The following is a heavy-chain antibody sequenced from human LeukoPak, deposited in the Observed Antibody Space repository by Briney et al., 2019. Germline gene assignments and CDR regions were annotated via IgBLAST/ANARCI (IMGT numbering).Heavy chain of an antibody. Sequence: GASVKVYCKASGYTFTSYDINWVRQATGQGLGWMGWMNPNSGNTGYAQNFQGRVTMTRNTSISTAYMELSSLTSEDSAVYYCARRLGAAGTTLQYWGQGTLVTVSS. CDR3: ARRLGAAGTTLQY. V-gene: IGHV1-8*01. CDR1: GYTFTSYD. CDR2: MNPNSGNT. D-gene: IGHD6-13*01. J-gene: IGHJ4*02.